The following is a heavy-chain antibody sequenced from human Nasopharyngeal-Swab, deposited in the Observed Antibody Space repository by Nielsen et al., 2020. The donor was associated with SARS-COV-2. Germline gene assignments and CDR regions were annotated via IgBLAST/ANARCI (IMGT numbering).Heavy chain of an antibody. CDR2: ISGSGGST. D-gene: IGHD1-26*01. V-gene: IGHV3-23*01. J-gene: IGHJ4*02. Sequence: GASLQISCAASGFTFNNYNFNWVRQAPGKGLEWVSAISGSGGSTYNADSVKGRFTISRDNSKNTLYLQMNSLTAEDTAVYYCAKERGVGALDYWGQGTLVTVSS. CDR1: GFTFNNYN. CDR3: AKERGVGALDY.